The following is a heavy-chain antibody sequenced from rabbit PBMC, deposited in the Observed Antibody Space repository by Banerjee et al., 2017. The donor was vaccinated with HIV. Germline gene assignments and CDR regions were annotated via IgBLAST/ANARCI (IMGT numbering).Heavy chain of an antibody. J-gene: IGHJ4*01. CDR2: INTGSGSA. V-gene: IGHV1S45*01. Sequence: QEQLEESGGGLVKPEGSLKLSCTVSGFTLSRYVMCWVRQAPGKGLEWIGCINTGSGSAYYANWAKGRFTISKTSSTTVTLQMTSLTAADTATYFCARDAGGDGYSNDLWGPGTLVTVS. D-gene: IGHD7-1*01. CDR3: ARDAGGDGYSNDL. CDR1: GFTLSRYV.